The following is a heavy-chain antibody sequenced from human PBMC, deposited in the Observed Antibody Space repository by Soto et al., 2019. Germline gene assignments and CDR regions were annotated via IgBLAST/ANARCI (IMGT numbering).Heavy chain of an antibody. CDR1: GFTFSTYA. CDR2: ISYDGTNQ. Sequence: HVQVVESGGGVVQPGRSLRLSCEVSGFTFSTYAMHWVRQAPGKGLEWVAVISYDGTNQYYTDSVKGRFTISRDSSMNTLYLQMNSLRAEDTAVYYCAKDHGTTVVTAGFELWGRGTLVTVSS. CDR3: AKDHGTTVVTAGFEL. D-gene: IGHD4-17*01. V-gene: IGHV3-30*18. J-gene: IGHJ2*01.